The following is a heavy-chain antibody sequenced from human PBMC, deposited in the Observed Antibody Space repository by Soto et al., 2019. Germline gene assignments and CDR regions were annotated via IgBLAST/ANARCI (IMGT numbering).Heavy chain of an antibody. CDR3: ARDGRYYDFWSGYTEGDYYYGMDV. Sequence: GGSLRLSCAASGFTFSSYSMNWVRQAPGKGLEWVSYISSSSSTIYYADSVKGRFTISRDNAKNSLYLQMNSLRDEDTAVYYCARDGRYYDFWSGYTEGDYYYGMDVWGQGTTVTVSS. D-gene: IGHD3-3*01. CDR2: ISSSSSTI. CDR1: GFTFSSYS. J-gene: IGHJ6*02. V-gene: IGHV3-48*02.